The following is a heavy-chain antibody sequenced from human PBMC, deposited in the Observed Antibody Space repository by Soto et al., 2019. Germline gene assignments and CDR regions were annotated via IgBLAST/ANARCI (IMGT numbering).Heavy chain of an antibody. J-gene: IGHJ4*02. CDR2: IKQDGSEK. Sequence: EVQLVESGGGLVQPGGSLRLSCAASGFTFSSYWMSWVRQAPGKGLEWVANIKQDGSEKHYVDSAKGRFTVSRDNARNSLYLQMNSLRAEDTAVYYCARRRLGGAYAADYWGQGTLVTVSS. CDR3: ARRRLGGAYAADY. D-gene: IGHD3-16*01. V-gene: IGHV3-7*05. CDR1: GFTFSSYW.